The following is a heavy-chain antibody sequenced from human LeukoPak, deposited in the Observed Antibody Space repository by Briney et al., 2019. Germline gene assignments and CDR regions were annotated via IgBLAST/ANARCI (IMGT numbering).Heavy chain of an antibody. D-gene: IGHD4-17*01. V-gene: IGHV4-59*08. CDR2: IYYSGSS. CDR1: GVSISSDY. CDR3: ARRLRQNLFDP. J-gene: IGHJ5*02. Sequence: SETLSLTCTVSGVSISSDYWGWIRLPPGKGLEWIGYIYYSGSSNYNPSLKSRVTMSVDTSKNQFSLTLTSVTAADTAVYYCARRLRQNLFDPWGQGTLVTVSS.